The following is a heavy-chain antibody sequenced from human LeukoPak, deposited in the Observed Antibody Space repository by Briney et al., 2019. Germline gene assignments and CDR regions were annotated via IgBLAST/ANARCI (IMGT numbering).Heavy chain of an antibody. CDR3: ASPSVVPAARVEAYMDV. D-gene: IGHD2-2*01. CDR1: GGTFSSYA. V-gene: IGHV1-69*05. J-gene: IGHJ6*03. Sequence: PVKVSCKASGGTFSSYAISWVRQAPGQGLEWMGGIIPILGTANYAQKFQGRVTITTDESTSTAYMELSSLRSEDTAVYYCASPSVVPAARVEAYMDVWGKGTTVTVSS. CDR2: IIPILGTA.